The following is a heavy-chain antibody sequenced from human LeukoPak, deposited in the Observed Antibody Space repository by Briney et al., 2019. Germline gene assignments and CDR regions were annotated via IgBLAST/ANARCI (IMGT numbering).Heavy chain of an antibody. J-gene: IGHJ4*02. V-gene: IGHV4-39*07. CDR1: GDSISGSSYY. Sequence: PSETLSLTCSVSGDSISGSSYYWGWIRQPPGKGLEWIGSFYYGGRAYYNPSLKSRVTISVDPSKNQFSLKLSSVTAADTALYYCARGHMGGNPATDWGQGSLVTVSS. CDR2: FYYGGRA. D-gene: IGHD4-23*01. CDR3: ARGHMGGNPATD.